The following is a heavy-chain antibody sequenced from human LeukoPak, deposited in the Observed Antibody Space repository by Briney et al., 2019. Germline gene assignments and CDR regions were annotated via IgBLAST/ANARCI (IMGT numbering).Heavy chain of an antibody. CDR2: IYTSGST. CDR1: GGPISSSGYY. Sequence: SETLSLTCTVSGGPISSSGYYWSWIRQPAGKGLEWIGRIYTSGSTNYNPSLESRVTMSVDTSKNQFSLKLSSVTAADTAVYYCARDPHVFDFWSGYAFDIWGQGTMVTVSS. J-gene: IGHJ3*02. CDR3: ARDPHVFDFWSGYAFDI. D-gene: IGHD3-3*01. V-gene: IGHV4-61*02.